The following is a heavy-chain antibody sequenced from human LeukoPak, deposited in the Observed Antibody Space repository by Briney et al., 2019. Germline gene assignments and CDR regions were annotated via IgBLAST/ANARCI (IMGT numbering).Heavy chain of an antibody. V-gene: IGHV4-4*07. CDR1: GGDISSYF. CDR2: ISTSGST. Sequence: SETLSLTCSVSGGDISSYFWSWIREPAGPGLESFGHISTSGSTNYNPSPKSRVTMSLDPSKNLVSLKPSSVTTADTAVYYCARVRYSDSSVLTRKRSYYFDYWGHRALVTVSS. D-gene: IGHD3-22*01. J-gene: IGHJ4*01. CDR3: ARVRYSDSSVLTRKRSYYFDY.